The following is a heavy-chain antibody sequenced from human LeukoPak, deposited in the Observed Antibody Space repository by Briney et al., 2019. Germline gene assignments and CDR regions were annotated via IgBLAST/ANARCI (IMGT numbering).Heavy chain of an antibody. J-gene: IGHJ4*02. CDR3: AKDGGSGWYYFDY. D-gene: IGHD6-19*01. Sequence: GGSLRLSCAASGFTFSSYGMHWVRQAPGKGLEWVAVISYDGSNKYYADSVKGRFTISRDNSKNTLYLQMNSLRAEDTAVYYCAKDGGSGWYYFDYWGQGTLVTVSS. V-gene: IGHV3-30*18. CDR1: GFTFSSYG. CDR2: ISYDGSNK.